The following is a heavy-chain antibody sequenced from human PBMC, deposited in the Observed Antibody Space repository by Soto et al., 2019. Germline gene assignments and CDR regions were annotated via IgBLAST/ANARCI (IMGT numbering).Heavy chain of an antibody. V-gene: IGHV3-7*03. CDR1: GFIFSDSW. J-gene: IGHJ5*02. CDR3: VRGMSTENP. CDR2: INEDGSQQ. Sequence: EVQLVESGGGLVQPGGSLRLSCAASGFIFSDSWMSWVRQSPGRGLEWVTNINEDGSQQYYVASVKGRFTISRDNARQSVYLQMNSLRVEDTAVYFCVRGMSTENPWGPGTVVTVSS.